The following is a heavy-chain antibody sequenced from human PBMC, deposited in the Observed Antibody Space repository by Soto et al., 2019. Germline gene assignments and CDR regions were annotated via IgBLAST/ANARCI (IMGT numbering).Heavy chain of an antibody. CDR1: GFVFDTYG. Sequence: GGSLRLSCAASGFVFDTYGMHWVRQAPGKGLEWVADIWYDGSNRNYADSVKGRFTISRDNSKNTLYLQMTSLRAEDTAVYFCARDHGDDYGDYYFDYRGQGTLVTVSS. V-gene: IGHV3-33*01. D-gene: IGHD4-17*01. CDR2: IWYDGSNR. J-gene: IGHJ4*02. CDR3: ARDHGDDYGDYYFDY.